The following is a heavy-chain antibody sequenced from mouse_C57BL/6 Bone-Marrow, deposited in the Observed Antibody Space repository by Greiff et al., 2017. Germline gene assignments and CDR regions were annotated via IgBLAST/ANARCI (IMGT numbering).Heavy chain of an antibody. D-gene: IGHD2-2*01. CDR2: IYPGGGYT. CDR1: GYTFTNYW. J-gene: IGHJ1*03. Sequence: VKLMESGAELVRPGTSVKMSCKASGYTFTNYWIGWAKQRPGHGLEWIGDIYPGGGYTNYNEKFKGKATLTADKSSSTSEDSAIYYCARSLYFGYDWYFDVWGTGTTVTVSS. CDR3: ARSLYFGYDWYFDV. V-gene: IGHV1-63*01.